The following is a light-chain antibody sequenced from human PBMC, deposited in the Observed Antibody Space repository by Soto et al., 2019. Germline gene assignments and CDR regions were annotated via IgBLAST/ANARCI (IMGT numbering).Light chain of an antibody. CDR3: QQYNNWPVT. CDR2: GAS. J-gene: IGKJ5*01. CDR1: QSVSSN. V-gene: IGKV3-15*01. Sequence: EIVLTHSPATLSVSPGERATLSCRASQSVSSNLAWYQQKPGQAPRFLIYGASARATGIPTRFSGSGSGTEFTLTITSLQSEDFAVYFCQQYNNWPVTFGQGTRLEIK.